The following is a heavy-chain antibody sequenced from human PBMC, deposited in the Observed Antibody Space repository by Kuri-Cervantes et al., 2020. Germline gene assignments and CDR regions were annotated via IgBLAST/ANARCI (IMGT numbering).Heavy chain of an antibody. CDR2: ISYDGSNK. J-gene: IGHJ4*02. Sequence: LTCAASGFTFSSYGMHWVRQAPGKGLEWVAVISYDGSNKYYADSVKGRFTISRDNSKNTLYLQMNSLRAEDTAVYYCARECIVGAAADYWGQGTLVTVSS. D-gene: IGHD1-26*01. CDR1: GFTFSSYG. CDR3: ARECIVGAAADY. V-gene: IGHV3-30*03.